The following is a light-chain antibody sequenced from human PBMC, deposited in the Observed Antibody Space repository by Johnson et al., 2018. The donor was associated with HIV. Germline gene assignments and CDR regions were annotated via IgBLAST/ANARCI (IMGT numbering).Light chain of an antibody. CDR2: ENN. J-gene: IGLJ1*01. CDR1: SSNIGNNY. V-gene: IGLV1-51*02. Sequence: QSVLTQPSSVSAAPGQKVTISCSGSSSNIGNNYVSWYQQLPGTAPKLLIYENNKRPSGIPDRFSGSKSGTSATLGITGLQTGDEADYYCGTWYSSLSSGVFGTGTKVTVL. CDR3: GTWYSSLSSGV.